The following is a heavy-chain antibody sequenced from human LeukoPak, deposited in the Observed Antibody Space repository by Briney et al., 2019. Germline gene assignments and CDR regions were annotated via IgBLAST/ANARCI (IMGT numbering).Heavy chain of an antibody. CDR1: GFTFGDYA. J-gene: IGHJ4*02. V-gene: IGHV3-49*04. CDR3: TRGLSDCGGDCYIFDY. D-gene: IGHD2-21*01. CDR2: IRSKAYGGTT. Sequence: GGSLRLSCTASGFTFGDYAMSWVRQAPGKGLEWVGFIRSKAYGGTTEYAASVKGRFTISRDDSKSIAYLQMNSLETEDTAVYYCTRGLSDCGGDCYIFDYWGQGTLVTVSS.